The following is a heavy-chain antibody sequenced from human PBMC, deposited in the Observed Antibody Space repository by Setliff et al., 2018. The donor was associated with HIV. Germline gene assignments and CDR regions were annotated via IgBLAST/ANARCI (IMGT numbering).Heavy chain of an antibody. CDR1: GGSVSSNNYY. CDR2: IYFSGSA. Sequence: KPSETLSLTCSVSGGSVSSNNYYWGWIRQPPGKGLEWIGSIYFSGSAYYNPSLKSRITISVDSSKNQLSLKLSSVTAADTAVYYCARGSSTVYNYYMDVWGKGTTVTVSS. D-gene: IGHD1-26*01. CDR3: ARGSSTVYNYYMDV. J-gene: IGHJ6*03. V-gene: IGHV4-39*07.